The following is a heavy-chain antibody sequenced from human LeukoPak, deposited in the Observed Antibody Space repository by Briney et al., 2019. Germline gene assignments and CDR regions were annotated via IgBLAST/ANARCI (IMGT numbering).Heavy chain of an antibody. D-gene: IGHD4-17*01. Sequence: GGSLRLSCAASGFTFSDAWMNGVRQAPGKGLEWVSSISSSSSYIYYADSVKGRFTISRDNAKNSLYLQMNSLRAEDTAVYYCARSTVTTPDAFDIWGQGTMVTVSS. J-gene: IGHJ3*02. CDR3: ARSTVTTPDAFDI. CDR1: GFTFSDAW. V-gene: IGHV3-21*01. CDR2: ISSSSSYI.